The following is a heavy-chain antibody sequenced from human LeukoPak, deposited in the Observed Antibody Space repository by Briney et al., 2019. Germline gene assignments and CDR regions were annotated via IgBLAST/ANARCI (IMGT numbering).Heavy chain of an antibody. CDR3: ARVGATMVGFYYYYGMDV. CDR1: GYTFTSYD. J-gene: IGHJ6*02. V-gene: IGHV1-8*01. CDR2: MNPNSGNT. Sequence: ASVKVSCKASGYTFTSYDINWVRQATGQGLEWMGWMNPNSGNTGYAQKFQGRITMTRNTSISTAYMELSSLRSEDTAVYYCARVGATMVGFYYYYGMDVWGQGTTVTVSS. D-gene: IGHD1-26*01.